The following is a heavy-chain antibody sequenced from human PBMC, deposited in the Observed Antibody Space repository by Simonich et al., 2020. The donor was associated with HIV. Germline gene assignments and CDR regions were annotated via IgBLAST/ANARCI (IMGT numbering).Heavy chain of an antibody. D-gene: IGHD2-2*01. Sequence: EVQLVESGGGLVKPGGSLRLSCAASGFTFSSYSKNWVRQAPGKGLELVSSISSSSSDIYYVDSVKGRFTISGDNAKNSLYLQMNSLRAEDTAVYYCARDGRKGSSTSCSDYWGQGTLVTVSS. V-gene: IGHV3-21*01. CDR2: ISSSSSDI. CDR1: GFTFSSYS. J-gene: IGHJ4*02. CDR3: ARDGRKGSSTSCSDY.